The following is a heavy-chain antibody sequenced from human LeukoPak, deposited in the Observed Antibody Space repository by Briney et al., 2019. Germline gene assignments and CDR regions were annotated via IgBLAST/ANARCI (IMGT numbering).Heavy chain of an antibody. CDR2: ISTSGSYI. J-gene: IGHJ4*02. Sequence: GGSLRLSCAASGFTFTSYSMNWVRQAPGKGLEWVSSISTSGSYIYYADSVKGRFTISRDNAKNSLYLQMNSLRAEDTAVYYCARLVAAAGLDHWGQGTLVTVSS. D-gene: IGHD6-13*01. CDR3: ARLVAAAGLDH. CDR1: GFTFTSYS. V-gene: IGHV3-21*01.